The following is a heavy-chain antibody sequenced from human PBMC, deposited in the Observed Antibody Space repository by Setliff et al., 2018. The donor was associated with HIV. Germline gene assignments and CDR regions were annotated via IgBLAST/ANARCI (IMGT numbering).Heavy chain of an antibody. CDR2: INVNSGGT. V-gene: IGHV1-2*02. J-gene: IGHJ4*02. CDR3: AREGSPIYYFDY. D-gene: IGHD3-10*01. Sequence: GASVKVSCKASGYLFTGYYMHWVRQAPGQGLEWMGWINVNSGGTKYAQKFQGRVTMTRDTSISTAYKEVGSLRSDDTAVYYCAREGSPIYYFDYWSQGTLVTVSS. CDR1: GYLFTGYY.